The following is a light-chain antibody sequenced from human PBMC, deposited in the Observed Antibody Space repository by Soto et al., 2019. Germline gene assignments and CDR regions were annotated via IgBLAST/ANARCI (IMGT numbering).Light chain of an antibody. Sequence: EFLLTQSPATLSLSPWDIATLSCRASQSVSTYLAWYQQKPGQAPSLLIYGASSRATGIPDRFSGSGSGTDFTLTISRLEPEDFAVYYCQQYGSSPSITFGQGTRLEIK. CDR3: QQYGSSPSIT. V-gene: IGKV3-20*01. CDR2: GAS. J-gene: IGKJ5*01. CDR1: QSVSTY.